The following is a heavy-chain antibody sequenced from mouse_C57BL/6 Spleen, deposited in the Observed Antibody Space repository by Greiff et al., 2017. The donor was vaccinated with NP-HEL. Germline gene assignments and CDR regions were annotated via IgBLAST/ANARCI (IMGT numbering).Heavy chain of an antibody. CDR3: ARANWDYWYFDV. V-gene: IGHV3-6*01. CDR1: GYSITSGYY. Sequence: EVQLQQSGPGLVKPSQSLSLTCSVTGYSITSGYYWNWIRQFPGNKLEWMGYISYDGSNNYNPSLKNRISITRDTSKNQFFLKLNSVTTEDTATYYCARANWDYWYFDVWGTGTTVTVSS. D-gene: IGHD4-1*01. CDR2: ISYDGSN. J-gene: IGHJ1*03.